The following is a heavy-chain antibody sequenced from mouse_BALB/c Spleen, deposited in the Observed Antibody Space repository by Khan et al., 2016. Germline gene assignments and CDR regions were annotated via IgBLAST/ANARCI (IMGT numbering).Heavy chain of an antibody. CDR3: MSYGNYY. CDR1: GFTFSGFW. D-gene: IGHD2-1*01. CDR2: INSDGSAI. V-gene: IGHV11-1*02. Sequence: EVQLLETGGGLVQPGGSRGLSCEGSGFTFSGFWMSWVRQTPGKTVEWIGDINSDGSAINYAPSIKDRFTIFRDNDKSTLYLQMSNVRSEDPATYFCMSYGNYYWCQGTTLTVSS. J-gene: IGHJ2*01.